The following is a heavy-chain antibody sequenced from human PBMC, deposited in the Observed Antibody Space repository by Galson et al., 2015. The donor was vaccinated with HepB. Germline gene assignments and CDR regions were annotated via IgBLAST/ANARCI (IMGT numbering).Heavy chain of an antibody. D-gene: IGHD6-19*01. CDR1: GYSFTSYW. CDR3: AARSGIAVAGTNVGVDY. V-gene: IGHV5-10-1*01. CDR2: IDPSDSYT. Sequence: QSGAEVKKPGESLRISCKGSGYSFTSYWISWVRQMPGKGLEWMGRIDPSDSYTNYSPSFQGHVTISADKSISTAYLQWSSLKASDTAMYYCAARSGIAVAGTNVGVDYWGQGTLVTVSS. J-gene: IGHJ4*02.